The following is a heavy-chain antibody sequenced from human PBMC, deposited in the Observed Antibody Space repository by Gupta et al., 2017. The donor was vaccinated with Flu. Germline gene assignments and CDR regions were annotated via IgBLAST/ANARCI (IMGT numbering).Heavy chain of an antibody. V-gene: IGHV3-21*01. CDR2: ISTISSHI. CDR3: ARGITTYQRKDSFDI. Sequence: MDWVRRAPGKGLGWVSSISTISSHIYYADSMKGRFTISRDNAKNSLYLQMNSLRAEDTAVYYCARGITTYQRKDSFDIWGRGTMVTVSS. J-gene: IGHJ3*02. D-gene: IGHD3-10*01.